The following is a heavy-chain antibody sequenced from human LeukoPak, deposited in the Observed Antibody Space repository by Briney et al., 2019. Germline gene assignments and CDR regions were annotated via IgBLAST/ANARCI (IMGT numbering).Heavy chain of an antibody. D-gene: IGHD3-10*01. CDR3: AREPPQHDGSGSYLRFDAFDI. CDR2: IYYSGST. Sequence: SETLSLTCTVSGGSISSGDYYWSWIRQPPGKGLEWIGYIYYSGSTYYNPSLKSRVTISVDTSKNQFSLKLSSVTAADTAVYYCAREPPQHDGSGSYLRFDAFDIWGQGTMVTVSS. J-gene: IGHJ3*02. CDR1: GGSISSGDYY. V-gene: IGHV4-30-4*01.